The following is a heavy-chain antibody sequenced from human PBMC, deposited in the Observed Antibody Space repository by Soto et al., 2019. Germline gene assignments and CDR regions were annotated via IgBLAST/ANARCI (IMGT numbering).Heavy chain of an antibody. CDR2: IYHSGST. CDR1: SGSISSSNW. V-gene: IGHV4-4*02. Sequence: QVQLQESGPGLVKPSGTLSLTCAVSSGSISSSNWWSWVRQPPGKGLEWIGEIYHSGSTNYNPSLKNRVTISVDKSKNQFSLKLSSVTAADTAVYYWARGQSELRGGGGVLQHWGQGTLVTVSS. D-gene: IGHD1-7*01. CDR3: ARGQSELRGGGGVLQH. J-gene: IGHJ1*01.